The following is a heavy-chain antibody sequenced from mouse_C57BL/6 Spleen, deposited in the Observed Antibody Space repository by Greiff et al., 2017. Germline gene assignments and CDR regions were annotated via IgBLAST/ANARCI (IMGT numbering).Heavy chain of an antibody. CDR2: INYDGSST. CDR1: GFTFSDYY. Sequence: EVNVVESEGGLVQPGSSMKLSCTASGFTFSDYYMAWVRQVPEKGLEWVANINYDGSSTYYLDSLKSRFIISRDNAKNILYLQMSSLKSEDTATYYCARDDGSSYWYFDVWGTGTTVTVSS. J-gene: IGHJ1*03. CDR3: ARDDGSSYWYFDV. V-gene: IGHV5-16*01. D-gene: IGHD1-1*01.